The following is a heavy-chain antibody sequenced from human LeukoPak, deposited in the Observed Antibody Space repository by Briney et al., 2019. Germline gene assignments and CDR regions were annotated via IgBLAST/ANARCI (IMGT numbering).Heavy chain of an antibody. V-gene: IGHV4-39*01. J-gene: IGHJ6*04. CDR3: ANLLPDVITMVNV. Sequence: SETLSLTCTVSGGSISSNNYSWGWIRQPPGKGLEWIGSIYYGGSTYYNPSLKSRVTISVDTSKNQFSLKLSSVTAADTAVYYCANLLPDVITMVNVWGKGTTVTISS. D-gene: IGHD3-10*01. CDR2: IYYGGST. CDR1: GGSISSNNYS.